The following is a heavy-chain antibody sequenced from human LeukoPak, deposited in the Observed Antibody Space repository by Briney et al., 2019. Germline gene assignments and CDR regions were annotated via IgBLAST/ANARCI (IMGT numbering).Heavy chain of an antibody. CDR2: VSYDGYSQ. CDR1: GFTFSNYA. CDR3: ARTAGHYYDFWSGYYNEMDV. D-gene: IGHD3-3*01. J-gene: IGHJ6*02. V-gene: IGHV3-30-3*01. Sequence: GGSLRLSCVASGFTFSNYAMHWVRQAPVKGLEWVAVVSYDGYSQYYADSVKGRFTISRDNSKNTLYLQMNSLRAEDTAVYYCARTAGHYYDFWSGYYNEMDVWGQGTTVTVSS.